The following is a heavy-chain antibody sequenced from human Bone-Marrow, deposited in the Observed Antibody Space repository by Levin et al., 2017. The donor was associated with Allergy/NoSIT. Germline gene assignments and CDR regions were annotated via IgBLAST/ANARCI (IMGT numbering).Heavy chain of an antibody. D-gene: IGHD3-22*01. Sequence: SETLSLTCSVSGDSINSGGYYWSLIRQHPGKGLEWIVNIYYDGSTFYNPSLQGRVTMSLDKSKNQFSLKLSSVTAADTALYYCARLHFGDNSGLLDYWGQGILVSVSS. CDR2: IYYDGST. J-gene: IGHJ4*02. CDR1: GDSINSGGYY. V-gene: IGHV4-31*03. CDR3: ARLHFGDNSGLLDY.